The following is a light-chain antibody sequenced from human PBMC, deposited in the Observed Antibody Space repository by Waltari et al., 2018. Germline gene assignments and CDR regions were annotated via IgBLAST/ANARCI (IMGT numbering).Light chain of an antibody. CDR2: YDS. V-gene: IGLV3-21*04. CDR3: QVWDGNNDVGV. J-gene: IGLJ3*02. Sequence: SYVLTQPPSVSVAPGETASVTCGGESIGSKRVHWYQQKPGQAPVLVIYYDSDRPSGIPERFSGSNSGDTATLTLSRVEVGDEADYYCQVWDGNNDVGVFGGGTKLTVL. CDR1: SIGSKR.